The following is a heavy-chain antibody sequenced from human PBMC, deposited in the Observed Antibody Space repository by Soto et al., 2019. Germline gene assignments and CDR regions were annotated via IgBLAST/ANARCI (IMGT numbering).Heavy chain of an antibody. J-gene: IGHJ3*02. CDR3: ARSPAIVVVRKCAFDI. Sequence: QVQLVQSGAEVKKPGSSVKVSCKASGGTFSSYAISWVRQAPGQGLEWMGGIIPIFGTANYAQKFQGRVTITADESTSTAYMELSSLRSEDTAGYYCARSPAIVVVRKCAFDIWCQGTMVTVSS. V-gene: IGHV1-69*01. D-gene: IGHD2-21*01. CDR2: IIPIFGTA. CDR1: GGTFSSYA.